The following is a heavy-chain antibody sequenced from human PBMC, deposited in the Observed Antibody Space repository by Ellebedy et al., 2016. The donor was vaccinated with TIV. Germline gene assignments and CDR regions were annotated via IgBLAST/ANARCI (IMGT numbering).Heavy chain of an antibody. D-gene: IGHD4-17*01. CDR3: ARSVTVDYFDY. V-gene: IGHV1-2*02. J-gene: IGHJ4*02. CDR2: INPNSGDT. CDR1: GYTFTVSIYY. Sequence: AASVKVSCKASGYTFTVSIYYMYWVRQAPGQGLEWMGWINPNSGDTNYAQKFQGRVTMTRDTSISSAYMELGRLRSNDTAVYYCARSVTVDYFDYWGQGTLVTVSS.